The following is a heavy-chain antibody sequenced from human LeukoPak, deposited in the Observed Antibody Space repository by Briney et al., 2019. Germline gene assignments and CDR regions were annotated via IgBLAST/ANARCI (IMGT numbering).Heavy chain of an antibody. J-gene: IGHJ4*02. V-gene: IGHV4-34*01. CDR1: GGSFSGYY. CDR3: ARGPTSAY. CDR2: INHSGST. Sequence: PSETLSLTCAVYGGSFSGYYWSWIRQPPGKGLEWIGEINHSGSTNYNPSLKSRVTISVDTSKNQFSLKLSSVTAADPAVYYCARGPTSAYWGQGTLVTVSS.